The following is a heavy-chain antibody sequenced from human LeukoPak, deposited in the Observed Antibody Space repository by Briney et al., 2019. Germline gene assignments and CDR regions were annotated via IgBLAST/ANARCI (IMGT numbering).Heavy chain of an antibody. CDR2: IYYSGST. CDR1: GGSISSSSYY. Sequence: SETLSLTCTVSGGSISSSSYYWGWIRQPPGKGLEWIGSIYYSGSTYYNPSLKSRVTISVDTSKNQFSLKLSSVTAADTAVYYCARGYFVVVPAARNWFDPWGQGTLVTVSS. CDR3: ARGYFVVVPAARNWFDP. V-gene: IGHV4-39*07. D-gene: IGHD2-2*01. J-gene: IGHJ5*02.